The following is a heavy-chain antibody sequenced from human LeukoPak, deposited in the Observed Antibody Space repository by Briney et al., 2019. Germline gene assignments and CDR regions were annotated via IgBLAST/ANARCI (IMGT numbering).Heavy chain of an antibody. CDR1: GYTFTSYD. CDR2: MNPNSGNT. CDR3: ARGTGYDFWSGSGYYFDY. D-gene: IGHD3-3*01. V-gene: IGHV1-8*03. Sequence: AASVKVSCKASGYTFTSYDINWVRQATGQGLEWMGWMNPNSGNTGYAQKFQGRVTITRNTSISTAYMELSSLRSEDTAVYYCARGTGYDFWSGSGYYFDYWGQGTLVTVSS. J-gene: IGHJ4*02.